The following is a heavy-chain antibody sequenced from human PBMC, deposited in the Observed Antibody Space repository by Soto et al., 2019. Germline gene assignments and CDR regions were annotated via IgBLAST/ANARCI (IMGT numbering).Heavy chain of an antibody. CDR1: GGFISSGGYS. J-gene: IGHJ4*02. CDR2: IYWDDDK. Sequence: TLAPTFAVAGGFISSGGYSWGRVRQPPGKALEWLALIYWDDDKRYSPSLKSRLTITKDTSKNQVVLTMTNMDPVDTATYYCAHPNPWLKYFDYWGQGTLVTVSS. D-gene: IGHD3-22*01. CDR3: AHPNPWLKYFDY. V-gene: IGHV2-5*02.